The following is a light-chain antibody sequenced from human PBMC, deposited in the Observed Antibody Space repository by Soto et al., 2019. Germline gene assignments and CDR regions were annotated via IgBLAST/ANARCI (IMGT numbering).Light chain of an antibody. Sequence: EIVLTQSPATLSLSPGERATLSCRASQSISKYLAWYQQKPGQAPKLLIYDASNRATGIPARFSGSGSGTDFTLTISSLEPEDFAVYYCQHRSNWPLTFGGGTKVDIK. J-gene: IGKJ4*01. CDR1: QSISKY. V-gene: IGKV3-11*01. CDR3: QHRSNWPLT. CDR2: DAS.